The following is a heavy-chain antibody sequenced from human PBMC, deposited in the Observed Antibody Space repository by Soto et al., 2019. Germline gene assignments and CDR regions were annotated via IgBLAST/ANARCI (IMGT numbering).Heavy chain of an antibody. V-gene: IGHV3-30-3*01. CDR1: RFIFSNYA. CDR2: ISFDGSDK. Sequence: SLRLSCXASRFIFSNYAIDWVRQAPGKGLEWVAEISFDGSDKYYADSVKGRFTISRDNPKNTLSLQMNSLRDDDTAVYYCARAPDVHYYFDYWGQGTLVTVSS. J-gene: IGHJ4*02. CDR3: ARAPDVHYYFDY.